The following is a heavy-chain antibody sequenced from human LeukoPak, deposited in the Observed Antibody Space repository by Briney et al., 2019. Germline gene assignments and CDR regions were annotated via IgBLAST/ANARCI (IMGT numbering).Heavy chain of an antibody. D-gene: IGHD3-22*01. V-gene: IGHV3-21*01. CDR1: GFTFSVCN. CDR3: ARDIYYDSSGYYGSVY. Sequence: GGSLRLSCAASGFTFSVCNMNWVRQAPGKGLEWVSSISSNSSYIFYADSLKGRFTISRDNAKNSLYLQMNSLRAEDTAVYYCARDIYYDSSGYYGSVYWGQGTLVTVSS. J-gene: IGHJ4*02. CDR2: ISSNSSYI.